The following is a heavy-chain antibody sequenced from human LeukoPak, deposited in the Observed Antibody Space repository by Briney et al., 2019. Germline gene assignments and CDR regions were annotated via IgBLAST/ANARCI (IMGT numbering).Heavy chain of an antibody. CDR2: ISYDGSNK. V-gene: IGHV3-30*18. D-gene: IGHD3-22*01. CDR3: AKGGALDYYDAYY. CDR1: GFTFSSYG. Sequence: PGGSLRLSCAASGFTFSSYGMHWVRQAPGKGLEWVAVISYDGSNKYYADFVKGRFTISRDNSKNTLYLQMNSLRAEDTAVYYCAKGGALDYYDAYYWGQGTLVTVSS. J-gene: IGHJ4*02.